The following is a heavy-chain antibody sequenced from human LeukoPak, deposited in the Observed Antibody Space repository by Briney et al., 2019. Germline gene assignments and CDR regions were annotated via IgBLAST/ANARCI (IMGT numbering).Heavy chain of an antibody. Sequence: SETLSLTFAVHGGSFSGYYWSWIRKPPGKGLESIGEINHSGSTNYNPSLKSRVTISVDTSKNQFSLKLSSVTAADTAVYYCARDVSGSYRVDVFDPWGQGTLVTVSS. D-gene: IGHD1-26*01. CDR2: INHSGST. V-gene: IGHV4-34*01. CDR1: GGSFSGYY. J-gene: IGHJ5*02. CDR3: ARDVSGSYRVDVFDP.